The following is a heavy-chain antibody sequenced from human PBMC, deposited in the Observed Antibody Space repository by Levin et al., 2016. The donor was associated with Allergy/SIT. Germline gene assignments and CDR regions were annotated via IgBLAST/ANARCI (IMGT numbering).Heavy chain of an antibody. CDR1: GYTFTSYG. CDR2: ISAYNGNT. J-gene: IGHJ6*03. Sequence: ASVKVSCKASGYTFTSYGISWVRQAPGQGLEWMGWISAYNGNTNYAQKLQGRVTMTTDTSTSTAYMELRSLRSDDTAVYYCARASVTVVVAAPDGYYYMDVWGKGTTVTVSS. CDR3: ARASVTVVVAAPDGYYYMDV. D-gene: IGHD2-15*01. V-gene: IGHV1-18*04.